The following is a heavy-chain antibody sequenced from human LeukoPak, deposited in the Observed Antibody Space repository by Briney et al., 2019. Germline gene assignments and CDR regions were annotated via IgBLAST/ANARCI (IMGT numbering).Heavy chain of an antibody. V-gene: IGHV1-2*02. CDR2: INPISGGT. CDR1: GYTFTGYY. D-gene: IGHD6-19*01. J-gene: IGHJ4*02. Sequence: ASVKVSCKASGYTFTGYYMHWVRQAPGQGLEWMGWINPISGGTNYAQKFQGRVTMTRDTSISTAYMELSRLRSDDTAVYYCARSSSDHRLTRYWGQGTLVTVSS. CDR3: ARSSSDHRLTRY.